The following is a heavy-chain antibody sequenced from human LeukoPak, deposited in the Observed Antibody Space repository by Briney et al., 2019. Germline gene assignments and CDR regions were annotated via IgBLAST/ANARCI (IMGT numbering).Heavy chain of an antibody. CDR1: GGSISSSSYY. D-gene: IGHD3-9*01. Sequence: PSETLSLTCTVSGGSISSSSYYWSWIRQPPGKGLEWIGYIYYSGSTNYNPSLKSRVTISVDTSKNQFSLKLSSVTAADTAVYYCARGPQYYDILTGYLNYYYMDVWGKGTTVTVSS. CDR2: IYYSGST. J-gene: IGHJ6*03. V-gene: IGHV4-61*01. CDR3: ARGPQYYDILTGYLNYYYMDV.